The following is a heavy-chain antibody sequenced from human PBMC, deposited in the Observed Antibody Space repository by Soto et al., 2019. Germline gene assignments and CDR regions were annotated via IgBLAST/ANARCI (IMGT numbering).Heavy chain of an antibody. Sequence: GESLKISCKGSGYSFTSYWIGWVRQMPGKGLEWMGIIYPGDSDTRYSPSFQGQVTISADKSISTAYLQWSSLKASDTAMYYCARGVTGEVAAIDAFDIWGQGTMVTVSS. CDR1: GYSFTSYW. CDR2: IYPGDSDT. CDR3: ARGVTGEVAAIDAFDI. J-gene: IGHJ3*02. D-gene: IGHD6-19*01. V-gene: IGHV5-51*01.